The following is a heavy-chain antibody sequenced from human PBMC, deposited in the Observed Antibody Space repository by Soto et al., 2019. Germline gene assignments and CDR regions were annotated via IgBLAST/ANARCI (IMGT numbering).Heavy chain of an antibody. CDR3: ARVAGTIFGVAETWFDP. J-gene: IGHJ5*02. Sequence: PSETLSLTCTVSGGSISSGDYYWSWIRQPPGKGLEWIGYIYYSGSTYYNPSLKSRVTISVDTSKNQFSLKLSSVTAADTAVYYWARVAGTIFGVAETWFDPWGQGTLVTVSS. D-gene: IGHD3-3*01. CDR1: GGSISSGDYY. V-gene: IGHV4-30-4*01. CDR2: IYYSGST.